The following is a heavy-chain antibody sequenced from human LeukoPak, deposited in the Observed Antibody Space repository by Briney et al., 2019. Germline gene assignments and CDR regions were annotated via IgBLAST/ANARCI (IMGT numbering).Heavy chain of an antibody. CDR3: AKLGSSWYAGYFDY. J-gene: IGHJ4*02. Sequence: PGGSLRLSCAASGFTFSSYGMHWVRQAPDKGLEWVAFIRYDGSNKYYADSVKGRFTISRDNSKNTLYLQMNSLRAEDTAVYYCAKLGSSWYAGYFDYWGQGTLVTVSS. CDR2: IRYDGSNK. V-gene: IGHV3-30*02. CDR1: GFTFSSYG. D-gene: IGHD6-13*01.